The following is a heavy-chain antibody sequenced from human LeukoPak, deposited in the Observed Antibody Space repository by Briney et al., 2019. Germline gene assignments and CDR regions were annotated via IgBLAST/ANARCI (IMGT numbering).Heavy chain of an antibody. CDR2: THSDGTT. CDR3: ARPSSLDGSGRYYIDY. CDR1: GFTVSNNF. V-gene: IGHV3-66*01. D-gene: IGHD3-10*01. Sequence: GGSLRLSCAVSGFTVSNNFMNWVRQAPGKGLEWVSVTHSDGTTYFADSVQGRFTISRDNSKNTLYLQMNSLRDEDTAVYYCARPSSLDGSGRYYIDYWGPGTLVTVPS. J-gene: IGHJ4*02.